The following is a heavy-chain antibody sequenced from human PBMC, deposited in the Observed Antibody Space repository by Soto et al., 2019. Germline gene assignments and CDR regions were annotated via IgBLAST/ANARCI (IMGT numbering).Heavy chain of an antibody. V-gene: IGHV3-30*03. J-gene: IGHJ4*02. Sequence: GSLRLSCAASGFSFSTYGMHWVRQAPGKGLEWVAFISSDGSNKYYADSVKGRFTISRDNSKNTLYLQMNSLRAEDTAVYYCAYSSTPFDYWGQGTLVTVSS. CDR3: AYSSTPFDY. CDR1: GFSFSTYG. CDR2: ISSDGSNK. D-gene: IGHD6-13*01.